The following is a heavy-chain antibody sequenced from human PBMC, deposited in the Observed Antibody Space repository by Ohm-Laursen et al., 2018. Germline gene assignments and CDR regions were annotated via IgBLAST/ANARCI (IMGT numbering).Heavy chain of an antibody. CDR2: IYFSGST. CDR3: ARGKYTAFDI. V-gene: IGHV4-31*03. J-gene: IGHJ3*02. CDR1: GGSISSGGYY. D-gene: IGHD2-2*02. Sequence: SETLSLTCTVSGGSISSGGYYWSWIRQHPGKGLEWIGYIYFSGSTYNNPSLKSRVTISVDTSKNQFSLKLSSVTPEDTAVYYCARGKYTAFDIWGQGTKVTVSS.